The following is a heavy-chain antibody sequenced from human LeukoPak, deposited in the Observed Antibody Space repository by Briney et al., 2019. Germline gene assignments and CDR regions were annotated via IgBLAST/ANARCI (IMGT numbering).Heavy chain of an antibody. V-gene: IGHV4-39*07. J-gene: IGHJ4*02. Sequence: PSETLSLTCTVSGGSISSNSYYWGWIRQPPGKGLEWIGSIYYSGSTYYNPSLKSRVTISVDTSKNQFSLKLSSVTAADTAVYYCARDRYIYCGGDCHAFDYWGQGTLVTVSS. CDR2: IYYSGST. CDR3: ARDRYIYCGGDCHAFDY. CDR1: GGSISSNSYY. D-gene: IGHD2-21*02.